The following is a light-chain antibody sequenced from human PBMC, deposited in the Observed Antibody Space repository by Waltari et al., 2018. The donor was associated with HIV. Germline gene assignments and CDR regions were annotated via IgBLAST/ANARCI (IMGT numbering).Light chain of an antibody. CDR2: GAS. Sequence: IVMTQSPPTLSVSPGDRVTLSCRASQSVNYNLAWYQQKPGQAPRLLIYGASGRAAGIPARFSGSGSGTEFTLTISSLQSEDFAVYYCQQYENWPPITFGQGTRLEIK. V-gene: IGKV3-15*01. CDR3: QQYENWPPIT. J-gene: IGKJ5*01. CDR1: QSVNYN.